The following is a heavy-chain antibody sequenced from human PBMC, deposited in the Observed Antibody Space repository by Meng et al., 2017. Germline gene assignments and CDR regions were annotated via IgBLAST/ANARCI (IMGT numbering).Heavy chain of an antibody. D-gene: IGHD1-26*01. J-gene: IGHJ4*02. CDR3: ARDRVGVGAWGFDY. V-gene: IGHV3-33*01. CDR2: IWYDGSNK. CDR1: GFTFSSYG. Sequence: QVQLVESGGGVVQPGRSLRLSCAASGFTFSSYGMHWVRQAPGKGLEWVAVIWYDGSNKYYADSVKGRFTISRDNSKNTVYLQMNSLRAEDTAVYYCARDRVGVGAWGFDYWGQGTLVTVSS.